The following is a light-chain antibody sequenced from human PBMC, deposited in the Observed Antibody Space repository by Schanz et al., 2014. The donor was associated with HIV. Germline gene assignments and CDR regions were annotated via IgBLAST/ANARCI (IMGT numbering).Light chain of an antibody. CDR3: QQYGSSPWT. Sequence: EIVLTQSPATLSLSPGERATLSCRASQSVSSSYLAWYQQKPGQPPRPLIYGASSRATGIPDRFSGSGSGTDFTLTISRLEPEDVAVYYCQQYGSSPWTFAQGTKVEIK. V-gene: IGKV3-20*01. J-gene: IGKJ1*01. CDR2: GAS. CDR1: QSVSSSY.